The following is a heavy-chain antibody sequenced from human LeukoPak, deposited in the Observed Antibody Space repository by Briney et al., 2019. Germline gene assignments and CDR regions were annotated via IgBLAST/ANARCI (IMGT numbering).Heavy chain of an antibody. D-gene: IGHD3-22*01. CDR3: ARGRSSGYFDY. V-gene: IGHV3-53*01. CDR2: IYSVGST. CDR1: GFTVNSNF. Sequence: GGSLRLSCAASGFTVNSNFMSWVRQAPGKGLEWVSLIYSVGSTSYADSVKGRFTISRDNSKNTLYFQMNSLRAEDTAIYYCARGRSSGYFDYWGQGTLVTVSS. J-gene: IGHJ4*02.